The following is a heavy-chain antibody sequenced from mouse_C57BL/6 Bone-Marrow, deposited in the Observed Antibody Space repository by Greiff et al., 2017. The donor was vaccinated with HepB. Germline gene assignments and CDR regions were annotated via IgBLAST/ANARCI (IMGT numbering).Heavy chain of an antibody. CDR2: IWSGGST. V-gene: IGHV2-2*01. Sequence: QVQLQQSGPGLVQPSQSLSITCTVSGFSLTSYGVHWVRQSPGKGLEWLGVIWSGGSTDYNAAFISRLSISKDNSKSQVFFKMNSLQADDTAIYYCARKDHPSAWFAYWGQGTLVTVSA. CDR1: GFSLTSYG. J-gene: IGHJ3*01. CDR3: ARKDHPSAWFAY.